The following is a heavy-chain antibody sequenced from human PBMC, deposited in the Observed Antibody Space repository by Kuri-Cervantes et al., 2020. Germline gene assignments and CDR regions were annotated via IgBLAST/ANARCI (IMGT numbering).Heavy chain of an antibody. D-gene: IGHD3-10*01. J-gene: IGHJ5*02. CDR3: TTDLYYGSGSGWFDP. V-gene: IGHV3-33*01. Sequence: GESLKISCAASGFTFSSYGMHWVRQAPGKGLEWVAVIWYDGSNKYYADSVKGRFTISRDNSKNTLYLQMNSLRAEDTAVYYCTTDLYYGSGSGWFDPWGQGTLVTVSS. CDR2: IWYDGSNK. CDR1: GFTFSSYG.